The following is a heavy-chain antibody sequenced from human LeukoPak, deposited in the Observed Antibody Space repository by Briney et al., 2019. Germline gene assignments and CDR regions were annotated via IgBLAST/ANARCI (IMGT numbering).Heavy chain of an antibody. D-gene: IGHD1-7*01. CDR2: IKQDGSEK. CDR3: ARGWNYAFRFDY. V-gene: IGHV3-7*01. J-gene: IGHJ4*02. CDR1: GFTLSDYW. Sequence: GGSLRLSCAASGFTLSDYWMTWVRQAPGKGLEWVAHIKQDGSEKYYVDSVKGRFTISRDNAKNLVYLQINSLRAEDTAVYYCARGWNYAFRFDYWGQGTLVTVSS.